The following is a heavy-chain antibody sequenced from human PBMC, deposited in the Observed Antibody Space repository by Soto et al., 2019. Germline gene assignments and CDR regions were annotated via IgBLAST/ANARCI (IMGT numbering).Heavy chain of an antibody. J-gene: IGHJ6*03. V-gene: IGHV1-18*01. CDR2: ISAYNGNT. CDR1: GYTFTSYG. D-gene: IGHD3-10*01. Sequence: ASVKVSCKASGYTFTSYGISWVRQAPGQGLEWMGWISAYNGNTNYAQKLQGRVTMTTDTSTSTAYMELRSLRSDDTAVYYCARSAAYGSEMVNYYYYMDVWAKVTTVTVS. CDR3: ARSAAYGSEMVNYYYYMDV.